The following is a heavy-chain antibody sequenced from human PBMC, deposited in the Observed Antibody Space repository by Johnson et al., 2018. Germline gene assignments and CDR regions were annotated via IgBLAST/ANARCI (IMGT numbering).Heavy chain of an antibody. CDR2: ISDEGSYE. CDR3: GKNKGAGRLGYIGFFDY. D-gene: IGHD5-24*01. Sequence: QVQLVQSGGGVVQYGRSLRLTCAASGFTFSRYGIHWVRQAPGKGLEWVAVISDEGSYEYYVDSVKGRFTISRDNSKNTAQLQINSLRAEDTAVYYCGKNKGAGRLGYIGFFDYGGQGTLVTVSS. CDR1: GFTFSRYG. J-gene: IGHJ4*02. V-gene: IGHV3-30*18.